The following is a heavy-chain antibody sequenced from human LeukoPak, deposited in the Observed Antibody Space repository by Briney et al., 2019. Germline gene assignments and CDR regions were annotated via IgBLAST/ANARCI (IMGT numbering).Heavy chain of an antibody. V-gene: IGHV1-2*02. D-gene: IGHD3-22*01. Sequence: ASVKVSCKASGYTFTGYYMHWARQAPGQGLEWMGWINPNSGGTNYAQKFQGRVTMTRDTSISTAYMEPSRLRSDDTAVYYCARGGYYASSGYYPPDAFDIWGQGTVVTVSS. CDR2: INPNSGGT. CDR1: GYTFTGYY. J-gene: IGHJ3*02. CDR3: ARGGYYASSGYYPPDAFDI.